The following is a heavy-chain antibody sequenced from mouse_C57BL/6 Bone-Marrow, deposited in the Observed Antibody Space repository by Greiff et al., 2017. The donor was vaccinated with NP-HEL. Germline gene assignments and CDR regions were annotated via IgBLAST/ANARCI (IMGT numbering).Heavy chain of an antibody. D-gene: IGHD1-1*01. Sequence: VQLQQSGGDLVKPGGSLKLSCAASGFTFSSYGMSWVRQTPDKRLEWVATISSGGSYTYYPDSVKGRFTISRDNAKNTLYLQMSSLKSEDTAMYYCARRSYGSSYYFDYWGQGTTLTVSS. V-gene: IGHV5-6*01. J-gene: IGHJ2*01. CDR2: ISSGGSYT. CDR1: GFTFSSYG. CDR3: ARRSYGSSYYFDY.